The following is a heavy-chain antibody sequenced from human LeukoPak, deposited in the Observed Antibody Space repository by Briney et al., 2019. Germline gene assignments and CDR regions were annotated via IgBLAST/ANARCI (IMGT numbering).Heavy chain of an antibody. CDR3: ARDSYSRVWYTDY. J-gene: IGHJ4*02. V-gene: IGHV3-21*04. D-gene: IGHD6-13*01. CDR1: GFTFTDYT. Sequence: GGSLRLSCTASGFTFTDYTMNWVRQTPGKGLEWVSSISSNTLYIYYADSVNGRFTISRDNDKNSLFLQINSLRAEDTAVYYCARDSYSRVWYTDYWGQGTLVTVSS. CDR2: ISSNTLYI.